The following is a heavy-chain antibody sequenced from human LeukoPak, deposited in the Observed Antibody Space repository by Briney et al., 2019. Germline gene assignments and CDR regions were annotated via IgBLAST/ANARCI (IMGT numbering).Heavy chain of an antibody. CDR2: INHSGST. D-gene: IGHD1-26*01. Sequence: PSETLSLTCAVYGGSFSGYYWSWIRQPPGKGLEWIGEINHSGSTNYNPSLKSRVTISVDTSKNQFSLKLSSVTAADTAVYYCASIVGASPYPVYNWFDPWGQGTLVTVSS. V-gene: IGHV4-34*01. CDR3: ASIVGASPYPVYNWFDP. CDR1: GGSFSGYY. J-gene: IGHJ5*02.